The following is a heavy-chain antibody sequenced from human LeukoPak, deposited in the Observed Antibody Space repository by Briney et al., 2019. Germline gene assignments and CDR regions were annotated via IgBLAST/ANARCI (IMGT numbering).Heavy chain of an antibody. D-gene: IGHD6-19*01. J-gene: IGHJ4*02. Sequence: SETLSLTCTVSGGSISSGGYYWSWIRQPPGKGLEWIGHIYYSGSTNYNPSLKSRVTISVDTSKNQFSLKLSSVTAADTAVYYCARRGKQWSFDYWGQGTLVTVSS. CDR1: GGSISSGGYY. CDR3: ARRGKQWSFDY. CDR2: IYYSGST. V-gene: IGHV4-61*08.